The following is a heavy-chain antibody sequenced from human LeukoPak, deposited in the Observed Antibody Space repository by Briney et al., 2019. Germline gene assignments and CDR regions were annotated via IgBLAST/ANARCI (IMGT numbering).Heavy chain of an antibody. Sequence: PGGSLRLSCAASGFTFSDYSMNWVRQAPGKGLEWISYIGGRGDGISYADSVKGRFIVSRDNAKNSLFLQMYRLRGEDTAIYFCAREIPGRIAADCWGQGTLVTVSS. V-gene: IGHV3-48*01. CDR2: IGGRGDGI. D-gene: IGHD2-15*01. J-gene: IGHJ4*02. CDR1: GFTFSDYS. CDR3: AREIPGRIAADC.